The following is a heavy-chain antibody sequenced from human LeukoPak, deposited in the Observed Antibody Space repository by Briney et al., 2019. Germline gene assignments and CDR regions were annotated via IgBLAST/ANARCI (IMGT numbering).Heavy chain of an antibody. J-gene: IGHJ4*02. Sequence: SETLSLTCTVSGYSISSGYNWCWIRQPPGKGLACIGSIFHSGSTYYTPSLKSRVTISVDTSKRQFSLKLSSVTDADTAVYYCAREGDRRYCSSTSCYSLDYWGEGALGTVSS. D-gene: IGHD2-2*01. CDR2: IFHSGST. V-gene: IGHV4-38-2*02. CDR1: GYSISSGYN. CDR3: AREGDRRYCSSTSCYSLDY.